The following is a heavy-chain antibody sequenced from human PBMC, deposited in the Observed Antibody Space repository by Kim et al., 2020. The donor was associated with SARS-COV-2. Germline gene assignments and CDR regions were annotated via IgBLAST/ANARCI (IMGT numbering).Heavy chain of an antibody. CDR3: ARGDHDSSVLTGYSHYYGMDV. D-gene: IGHD3-9*01. Sequence: SETLSLTCGVHGGSFRGYYWSWIRQPPGKGLEWIGEMTHSGHSNYNPSLESRVTMSLDTSENQFSLKMTSVTAADTAVYYCARGDHDSSVLTGYSHYYGMDVWGQGTTVTVSS. J-gene: IGHJ6*02. V-gene: IGHV4-34*01. CDR2: MTHSGHS. CDR1: GGSFRGYY.